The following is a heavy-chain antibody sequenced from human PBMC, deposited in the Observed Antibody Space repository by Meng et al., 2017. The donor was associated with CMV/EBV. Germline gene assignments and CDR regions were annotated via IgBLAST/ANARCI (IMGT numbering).Heavy chain of an antibody. CDR1: GYTFTGYY. J-gene: IGHJ6*02. V-gene: IGHV1-2*02. D-gene: IGHD2-2*01. CDR3: ARTRRCCSSTSCPGAYGMDV. CDR2: INPNSGGT. Sequence: ASVKVSCKASGYTFTGYYMHWVRQAPGQGLEWMGWINPNSGGTNYAQKFQGRVTMTRDTSISTAYMELSRLRSDDTAVYYCARTRRCCSSTSCPGAYGMDVWGQGTTVTVSS.